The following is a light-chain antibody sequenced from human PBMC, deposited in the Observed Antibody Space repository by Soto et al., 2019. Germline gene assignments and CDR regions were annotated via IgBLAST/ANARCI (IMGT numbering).Light chain of an antibody. J-gene: IGKJ1*01. Sequence: EIVLTQSPGTLSLSPGERATLSCRASQSIGSSYLAWYQQKPGQAPRLLVYGASSRVTGIPDRFSGSGSGTDFTLTISRLEPKDFALYYCQQYGSSPRTFGQGTKVEIK. CDR2: GAS. CDR3: QQYGSSPRT. V-gene: IGKV3-20*01. CDR1: QSIGSSY.